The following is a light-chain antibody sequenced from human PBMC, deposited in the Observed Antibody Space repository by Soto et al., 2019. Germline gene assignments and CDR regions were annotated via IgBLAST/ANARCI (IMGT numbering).Light chain of an antibody. J-gene: IGLJ2*01. Sequence: QSALAQSASVSGSPGQSITISCAGTMRDVGAYNLVSWYQQHPGRAPQLIIYEVRNRPSGISFRFSGSKSGNTASLTISGLQAEDETDYYCSSYTSKSSLIFGGGTKLTVL. CDR1: MRDVGAYNL. CDR3: SSYTSKSSLI. V-gene: IGLV2-14*01. CDR2: EVR.